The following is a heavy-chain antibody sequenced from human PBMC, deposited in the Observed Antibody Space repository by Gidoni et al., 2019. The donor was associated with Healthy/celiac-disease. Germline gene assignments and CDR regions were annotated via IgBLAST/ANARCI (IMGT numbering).Heavy chain of an antibody. J-gene: IGHJ4*02. D-gene: IGHD6-13*01. CDR1: GFPFSRYW. CDR2: IKQDGSEK. V-gene: IGHV3-7*01. CDR3: ARNTGYSSLRSYYFDY. Sequence: EVQLVESGGGLVQPGGSLRLSCAASGFPFSRYWMSWVRQAPGKGLEWVANIKQDGSEKYYVDSVKGRFTISRDNAKNSLYLQMNSLRAEDTAVYYCARNTGYSSLRSYYFDYWGQGTLVTVSS.